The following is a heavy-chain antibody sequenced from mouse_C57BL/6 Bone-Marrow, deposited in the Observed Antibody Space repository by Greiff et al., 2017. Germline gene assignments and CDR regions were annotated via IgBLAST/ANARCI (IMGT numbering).Heavy chain of an antibody. D-gene: IGHD1-1*01. CDR1: GYAFSSSW. V-gene: IGHV1-82*01. CDR3: ARDHHYYGSSSHWYFDV. Sequence: QVQLQQSGPELVKPGASVKISCKASGYAFSSSWMNWVKQRPGKGLEWIGRIYPGDGDTNYNGKFKGKATLTADKSSSTAYMQLSSLTSEDSAVYFCARDHHYYGSSSHWYFDVWGTGTTVTVSS. J-gene: IGHJ1*03. CDR2: IYPGDGDT.